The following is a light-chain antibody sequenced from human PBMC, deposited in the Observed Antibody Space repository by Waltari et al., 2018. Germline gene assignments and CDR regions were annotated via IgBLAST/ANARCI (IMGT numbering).Light chain of an antibody. Sequence: QSALTQPRSVSGSPGQSVAISCTGTSSDVGGYNYVSWYQHYPGTAPKLIIYDVTKRPSGVPVRFSGSKSGNTASLTISGLQAEDEADYYCCSYAGTYTPLFGGGTKLTVL. CDR2: DVT. CDR1: SSDVGGYNY. V-gene: IGLV2-11*01. CDR3: CSYAGTYTPL. J-gene: IGLJ2*01.